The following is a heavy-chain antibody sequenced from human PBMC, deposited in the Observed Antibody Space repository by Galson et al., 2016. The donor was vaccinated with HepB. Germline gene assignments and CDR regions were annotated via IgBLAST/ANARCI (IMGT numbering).Heavy chain of an antibody. Sequence: SLRLSCAASGFSFNSFTMNWVRQAPGKGLEWLSSIDNSGDYIYYAASVSGRFTISRDNTKKSLYLQMSSLGADDTALYYCMRSTPMVRGEPVGDYWGQGTLVAVSP. CDR1: GFSFNSFT. J-gene: IGHJ4*02. V-gene: IGHV3-21*01. CDR3: MRSTPMVRGEPVGDY. D-gene: IGHD3-10*01. CDR2: IDNSGDYI.